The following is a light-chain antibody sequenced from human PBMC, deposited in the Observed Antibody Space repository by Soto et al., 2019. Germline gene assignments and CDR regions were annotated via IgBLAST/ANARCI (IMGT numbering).Light chain of an antibody. CDR3: QQYNNWPRT. J-gene: IGKJ1*01. CDR1: QSVSSN. V-gene: IGKV3-15*01. CDR2: GAS. Sequence: EIVMTQSPPTLSVSPGERATLSSRASQSVSSNLAWYQQKPGQAPRLLIYGASTRATGIPARFSGSGSGTEFTLTISSLQSEDFAVYYCQQYNNWPRTFGQGTKVEIK.